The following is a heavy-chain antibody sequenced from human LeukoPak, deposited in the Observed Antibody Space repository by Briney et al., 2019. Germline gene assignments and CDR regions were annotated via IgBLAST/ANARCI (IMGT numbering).Heavy chain of an antibody. CDR1: GFTFSKTW. Sequence: GGSLRLSYIGSGFTFSKTWMMWVRQAPGKGLEWVANINQDGGAISYVDSVKGRFTISRDNAKNSLYLQMNSLRAEDTAVYYCARDTITAMVAGAYYYYMDVWGKGTTVTVSS. CDR2: INQDGGAI. D-gene: IGHD5-18*01. V-gene: IGHV3-7*01. J-gene: IGHJ6*03. CDR3: ARDTITAMVAGAYYYYMDV.